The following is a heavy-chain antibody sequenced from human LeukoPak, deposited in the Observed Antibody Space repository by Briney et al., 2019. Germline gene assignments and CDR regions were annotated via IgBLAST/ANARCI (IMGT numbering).Heavy chain of an antibody. D-gene: IGHD3-10*01. V-gene: IGHV4-30-4*01. Sequence: SQTLSLTCTVSGGSISSGDYYWSWIRQPPGKGLEWIGYIYYSGTTYYNPSLKSRVTISVDTSKNQFSLKLTSVTAADTAVYFCARGPYGSGSYYWGQGTLVTVSS. CDR1: GGSISSGDYY. CDR2: IYYSGTT. CDR3: ARGPYGSGSYY. J-gene: IGHJ4*02.